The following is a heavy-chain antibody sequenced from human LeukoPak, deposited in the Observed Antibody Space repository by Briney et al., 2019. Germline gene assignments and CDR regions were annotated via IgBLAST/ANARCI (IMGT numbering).Heavy chain of an antibody. V-gene: IGHV3-15*01. CDR3: TTERPYFDN. CDR2: VKSKTHGGTT. Sequence: GRTLRLSCAASGFTFSDAWMSWVRQAPGKGLEWVGRVKSKTHGGTTAYAAPVKGRFTISRDDSKTTVYLQMNSLKSEDAALYYCTTERPYFDNWGQGTLVTVSS. CDR1: GFTFSDAW. J-gene: IGHJ4*02.